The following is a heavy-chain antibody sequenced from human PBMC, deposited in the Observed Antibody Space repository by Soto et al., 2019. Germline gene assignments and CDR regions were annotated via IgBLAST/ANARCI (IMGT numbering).Heavy chain of an antibody. D-gene: IGHD3-22*01. CDR3: ARDSYDGLDY. Sequence: SETLSLTCTVSGGSISSYYCSWIRQSPGKGLEWIGYMHYSGSTNYNPSLKSRVTISVGTSKNQFSLKLSSVTAADTAVYYCARDSYDGLDYWGQGILVTVSS. V-gene: IGHV4-59*01. CDR2: MHYSGST. CDR1: GGSISSYY. J-gene: IGHJ4*02.